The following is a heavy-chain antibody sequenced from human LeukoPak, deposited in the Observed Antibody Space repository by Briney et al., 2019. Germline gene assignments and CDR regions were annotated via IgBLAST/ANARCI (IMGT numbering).Heavy chain of an antibody. CDR3: AKGFYDTLAGYFDF. J-gene: IGHJ4*02. D-gene: IGHD3-9*01. Sequence: GGSLRLSCAASGFSFDKHAMHWLRQGPGKGLEWVSGISWSSARIDYADSVRGRFAISRDNAKNSLFLEMNSLRPEDTALYYCAKGFYDTLAGYFDFWGQGMLVTVPS. CDR1: GFSFDKHA. CDR2: ISWSSARI. V-gene: IGHV3-9*01.